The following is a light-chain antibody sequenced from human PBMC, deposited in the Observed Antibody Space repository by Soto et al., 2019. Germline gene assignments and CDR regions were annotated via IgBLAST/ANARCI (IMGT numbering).Light chain of an antibody. CDR3: QQYGSSPGFT. Sequence: EIVLTQSPGTLSLSPGERATLSCRASQSVSSSYLAWYQQQPGQAPRLLIYGASSRATGIPARFSGSGSGTDFTLTISRLEPADFAVYYCQQYGSSPGFTFGPGTKVDIK. V-gene: IGKV3-20*01. CDR1: QSVSSSY. J-gene: IGKJ3*01. CDR2: GAS.